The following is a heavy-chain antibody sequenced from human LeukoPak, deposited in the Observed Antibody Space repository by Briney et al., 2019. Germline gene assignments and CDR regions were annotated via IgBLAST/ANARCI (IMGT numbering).Heavy chain of an antibody. V-gene: IGHV3-7*01. Sequence: GGSLSLSCAPSGLTFSKYWMRWVRQAPGEGLEWVANIKQDESEKYYVDSVKDRFTISRDNAKNSLYLQMNSLRAEDTAVYYCAKLRCQQSEFDYWGQGTLVTVSS. CDR3: AKLRCQQSEFDY. CDR2: IKQDESEK. J-gene: IGHJ4*02. D-gene: IGHD5-24*01. CDR1: GLTFSKYW.